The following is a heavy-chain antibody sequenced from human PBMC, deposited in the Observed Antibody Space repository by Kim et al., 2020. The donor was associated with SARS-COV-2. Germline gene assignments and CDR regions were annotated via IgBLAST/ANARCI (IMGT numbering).Heavy chain of an antibody. Sequence: GGSLRLSCAASGFTFGDYYMGWFRLPPGKRLEWVSYISSSSSYARYGDAVRGRFTISRDNTRNSLYLHMNSLRAEDTGVYYCARDISGLDAFDIWGQGTTVTVSS. CDR2: ISSSSSYA. J-gene: IGHJ3*02. V-gene: IGHV3-11*05. CDR1: GFTFGDYY. D-gene: IGHD5-12*01. CDR3: ARDISGLDAFDI.